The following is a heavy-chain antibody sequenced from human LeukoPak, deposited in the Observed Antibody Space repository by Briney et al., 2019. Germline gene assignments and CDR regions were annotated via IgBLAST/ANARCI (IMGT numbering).Heavy chain of an antibody. CDR2: ISYDGSNK. J-gene: IGHJ4*02. D-gene: IGHD3-22*01. Sequence: GGSLRLSCAASGFTFSSYGMHWIRQAPGKGLEWVAVISYDGSNKYYADSVKGRFTISRDNSKNTLYLQMNSLRAEDTAVYYCAKEAGYYDSSGYYYGPFDYWGQGTLVTVSS. CDR3: AKEAGYYDSSGYYYGPFDY. CDR1: GFTFSSYG. V-gene: IGHV3-30*18.